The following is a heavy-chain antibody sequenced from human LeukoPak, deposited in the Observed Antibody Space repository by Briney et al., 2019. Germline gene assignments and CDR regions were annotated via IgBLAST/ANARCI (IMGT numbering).Heavy chain of an antibody. D-gene: IGHD6-19*01. V-gene: IGHV3-30*02. CDR2: IRYDGSNK. J-gene: IGHJ4*02. CDR1: GFTFSSYG. CDR3: AKPRGYSSGRYFDY. Sequence: PGGSLRLSCAASGFTFSSYGMHWVRQAPGKGLEWVAFIRYDGSNKYYADSVKGRFTISRDNSKNTLYLQMNSLRAEDTAVYYCAKPRGYSSGRYFDYWGQGTLVTVSS.